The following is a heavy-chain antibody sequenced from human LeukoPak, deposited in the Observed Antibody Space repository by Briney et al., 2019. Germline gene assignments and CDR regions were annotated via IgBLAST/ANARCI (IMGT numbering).Heavy chain of an antibody. Sequence: SETLSLTCAVYGGSFSGYYWSWIRQPPGKGLEWIGEINHSGSTNYNPSLKSRVTISVDTSKNQFSLKLSSVTAADTAVYYCARGYGDPRHYYYMDVWGKGTTVTISS. CDR3: ARGYGDPRHYYYMDV. V-gene: IGHV4-34*01. CDR1: GGSFSGYY. J-gene: IGHJ6*03. CDR2: INHSGST. D-gene: IGHD4-17*01.